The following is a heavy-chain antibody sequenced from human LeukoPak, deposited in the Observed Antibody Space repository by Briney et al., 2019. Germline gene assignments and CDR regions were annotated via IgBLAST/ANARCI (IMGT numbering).Heavy chain of an antibody. CDR3: AFERWVVPTRGWFDP. J-gene: IGHJ5*02. CDR2: INHSGST. CDR1: GGSFSGYY. V-gene: IGHV4-34*01. D-gene: IGHD2-2*01. Sequence: PSETLSLTCAVYGGSFSGYYWSWIRQPPGKGLEWIGEINHSGSTNYNPSLKSRVTISVDTSKNQFSLELSSVTAADTAVYYCAFERWVVPTRGWFDPWGQGTLVTVSS.